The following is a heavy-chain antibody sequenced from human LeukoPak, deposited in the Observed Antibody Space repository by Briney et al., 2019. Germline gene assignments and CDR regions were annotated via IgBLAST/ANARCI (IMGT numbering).Heavy chain of an antibody. J-gene: IGHJ4*02. CDR2: IYYIGST. CDR3: ARHAPRNMIRPYFDY. Sequence: NTSETLSLTCTVSGGSISSYYWSWIRQVPGKGLEWIAYIYYIGSTDYNPSLKSRVTISVDTSKNQFSLNVSSVTAADTAVYYCARHAPRNMIRPYFDYWGQGILVTVSS. D-gene: IGHD3-22*01. V-gene: IGHV4-59*08. CDR1: GGSISSYY.